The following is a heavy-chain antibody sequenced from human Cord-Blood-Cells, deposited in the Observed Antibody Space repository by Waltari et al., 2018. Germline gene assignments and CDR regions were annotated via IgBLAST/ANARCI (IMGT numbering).Heavy chain of an antibody. CDR2: ITHSGST. V-gene: IGHV4-34*01. CDR1: GGSFSGYY. D-gene: IGHD2-15*01. J-gene: IGHJ4*02. CDR3: ARGTGGGNPYFDY. Sequence: QVQLQQWGAGLLKPSETLSLTCAVYGGSFSGYYWSWIRQPPGKGLEWIGEITHSGSTNYNPSLKSRVTISVDTSKNQFSLKLSSVTAADTAVYYCARGTGGGNPYFDYWGQGTLVTVSS.